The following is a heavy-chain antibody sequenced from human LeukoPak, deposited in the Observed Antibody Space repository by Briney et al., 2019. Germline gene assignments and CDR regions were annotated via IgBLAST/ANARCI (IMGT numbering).Heavy chain of an antibody. J-gene: IGHJ4*02. V-gene: IGHV3-66*02. CDR2: IYIGGNT. CDR3: ARGYCLNGKCPFAFDY. D-gene: IGHD2-15*01. Sequence: GGSLRLSCAASGFTVSSSYMAWVRRAPGRGLEWVSIIYIGGNTFLADSVKGRFTISRDSSKNNLYLQMNSLPAEDRAVYYCARGYCLNGKCPFAFDYWGQGTLVTVSS. CDR1: GFTVSSSY.